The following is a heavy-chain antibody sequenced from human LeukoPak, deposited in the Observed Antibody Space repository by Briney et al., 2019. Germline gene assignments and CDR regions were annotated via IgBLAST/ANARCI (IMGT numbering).Heavy chain of an antibody. CDR3: ARDDDYYDSSGYYPSYYYYGMDV. D-gene: IGHD3-22*01. Sequence: GASVKVSCKASGYTFISYGISWVRQAPGQGLEWMGWISAYNGNTNYAQKLQGRVTMTTDTSTSTAYMELRSLRSDDTAVYYCARDDDYYDSSGYYPSYYYYGMDVWGQGTTVTVSS. J-gene: IGHJ6*02. CDR2: ISAYNGNT. CDR1: GYTFISYG. V-gene: IGHV1-18*01.